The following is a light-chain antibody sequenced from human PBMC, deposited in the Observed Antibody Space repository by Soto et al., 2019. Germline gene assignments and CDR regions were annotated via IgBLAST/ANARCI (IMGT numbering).Light chain of an antibody. CDR1: QSVSSN. V-gene: IGKV3-15*01. Sequence: EIVMTQSPATLSVSPGERATLSCRASQSVSSNLAWYQQKPGQAPRLLIYGASTRATGIPARFSGSGSGTEFPLTITSLQSEDFAVYYCQHYNNWPPYTFGQGTKVDIK. CDR2: GAS. CDR3: QHYNNWPPYT. J-gene: IGKJ2*01.